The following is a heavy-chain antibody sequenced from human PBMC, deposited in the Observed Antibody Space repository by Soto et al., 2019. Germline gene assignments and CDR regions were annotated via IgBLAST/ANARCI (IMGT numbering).Heavy chain of an antibody. CDR1: GYTFTSYA. V-gene: IGHV1-3*01. CDR3: ARGPGGPKGYFDL. D-gene: IGHD3-10*01. CDR2: INAGNGNT. J-gene: IGHJ2*01. Sequence: QVQLVQSGAEVKKPGASVKVSCKASGYTFTSYAMHWVRQAPGQRLEWMGWINAGNGNTKYSQKFQGRVTITRDTSASTAYKELSSLRSEDTAVYSCARGPGGPKGYFDLWGRGTLVTVSS.